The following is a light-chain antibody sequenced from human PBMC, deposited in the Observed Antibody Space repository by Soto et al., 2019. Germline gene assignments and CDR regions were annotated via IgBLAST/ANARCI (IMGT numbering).Light chain of an antibody. Sequence: QSVLTQPASVSRSPGQSITISCTGTSSDVGSYKLVSWYQQHPGKAPKLMIYEGSKRPSGVSNRFSGSKSGNTASLTISGLQAEDEADYYCCSYAGSSPVVFGGGTKVTVL. CDR1: SSDVGSYKL. CDR2: EGS. V-gene: IGLV2-23*01. J-gene: IGLJ2*01. CDR3: CSYAGSSPVV.